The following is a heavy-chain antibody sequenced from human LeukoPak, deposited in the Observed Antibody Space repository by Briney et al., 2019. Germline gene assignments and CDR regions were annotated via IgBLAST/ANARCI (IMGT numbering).Heavy chain of an antibody. Sequence: GGSLRLSCAVSGITLSNYGMSWVRQAPGKGLAWVAVIWDDGTNKYYADSVKGRFTISRDNSRNTLYLQMNSLRAEDTAVYYCARAEVPGAIKSGAFDIWGQGTMVTVSS. CDR1: GITLSNYG. D-gene: IGHD2-2*01. V-gene: IGHV3-33*01. CDR3: ARAEVPGAIKSGAFDI. J-gene: IGHJ3*02. CDR2: IWDDGTNK.